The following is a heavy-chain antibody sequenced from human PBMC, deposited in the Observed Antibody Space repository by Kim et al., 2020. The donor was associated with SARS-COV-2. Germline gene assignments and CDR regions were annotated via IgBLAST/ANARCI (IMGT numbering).Heavy chain of an antibody. D-gene: IGHD3-10*01. V-gene: IGHV3-48*04. J-gene: IGHJ4*02. CDR2: ISSSSSTI. CDR1: GFTFSSYS. Sequence: GGSLRLSCAASGFTFSSYSVNWVRQAPGKGLEWVSYISSSSSTIFYADSVKGRFTISRDNAKNSLYLQMNSLRAEDTAVYYCASNYFGSGTTGYWGQGTLVPVSS. CDR3: ASNYFGSGTTGY.